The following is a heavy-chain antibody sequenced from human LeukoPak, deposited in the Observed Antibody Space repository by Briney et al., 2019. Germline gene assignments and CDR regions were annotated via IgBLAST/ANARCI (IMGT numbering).Heavy chain of an antibody. D-gene: IGHD3-10*01. CDR1: GYTFTGYY. Sequence: ASVKVSRKASGYTFTGYYMHWVRQAPGQGLEWMGRINPNSGGTNYAQKFQGRVTMTRDTSISTAYMELSRLRSDDTAVYYCASGHYYGSGSYDYWGQGTLVTVSS. V-gene: IGHV1-2*06. CDR2: INPNSGGT. J-gene: IGHJ4*02. CDR3: ASGHYYGSGSYDY.